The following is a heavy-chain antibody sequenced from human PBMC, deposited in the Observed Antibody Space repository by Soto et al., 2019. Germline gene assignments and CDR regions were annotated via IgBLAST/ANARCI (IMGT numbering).Heavy chain of an antibody. CDR3: ARGGGVGVAGSAAFDM. V-gene: IGHV1-2*02. D-gene: IGHD3-3*01. J-gene: IGHJ3*02. Sequence: QLHLVQSGAVVKKPGASVTVSCSASGYPVTAYYMHWVRQAPGRGLEWMGGINPATGAAKYTQTFQGRVTMTRDTSTRNVFMELSGLTSEDTAVFYCARGGGVGVAGSAAFDMWGQGTLVTVSS. CDR2: INPATGAA. CDR1: GYPVTAYY.